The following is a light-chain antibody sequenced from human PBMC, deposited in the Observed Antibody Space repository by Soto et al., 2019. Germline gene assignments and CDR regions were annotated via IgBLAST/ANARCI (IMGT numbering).Light chain of an antibody. CDR2: DVS. CDR1: SSDVGGYNY. V-gene: IGLV2-11*01. CDR3: CSYAGSYLVV. J-gene: IGLJ2*01. Sequence: QSALTQPRSVSGSPGQSVTISCTGTSSDVGGYNYVSWYQQHPGKAPKLMIYDVSERPSGVPDRFSGSKSGNTASLTISWLQAEDEDDYYCCSYAGSYLVVFGGGTKLTVL.